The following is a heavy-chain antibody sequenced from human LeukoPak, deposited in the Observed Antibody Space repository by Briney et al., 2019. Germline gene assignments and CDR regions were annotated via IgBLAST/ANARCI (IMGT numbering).Heavy chain of an antibody. D-gene: IGHD3-16*01. CDR2: IYYSGST. CDR3: ARHYTSYYDYVWGSLKPSGFDY. V-gene: IGHV4-34*01. J-gene: IGHJ4*02. Sequence: SETLSLTCAVYGGSFSGYYWSWIRQPPGKGLEWIGSIYYSGSTYYNPSLKSRVTISVDTSKNQFSLKLSSVTAADTAVYYCARHYTSYYDYVWGSLKPSGFDYWGQGTLVTVSS. CDR1: GGSFSGYY.